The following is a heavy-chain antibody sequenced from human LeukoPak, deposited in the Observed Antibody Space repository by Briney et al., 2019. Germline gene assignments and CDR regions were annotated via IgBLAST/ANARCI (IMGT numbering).Heavy chain of an antibody. J-gene: IGHJ4*02. CDR1: GFPFSSYG. CDR2: IWYDGSNK. D-gene: IGHD3-10*01. V-gene: IGHV3-33*01. CDR3: DSLGTNYYGLR. Sequence: PGGSLRLSCAASGFPFSSYGMHWVRQAPGKGLEWVAVIWYDGSNKYYADSVKGRFTISRDNSKNTLYLEMNSLRAEDTAVYYCDSLGTNYYGLRWGQGTLVTVSS.